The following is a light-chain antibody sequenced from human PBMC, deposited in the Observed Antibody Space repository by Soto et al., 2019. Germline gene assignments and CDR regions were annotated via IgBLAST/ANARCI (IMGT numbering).Light chain of an antibody. CDR3: ISYTSSSTWL. J-gene: IGLJ3*02. CDR2: EVS. CDR1: SSDVGAYNY. V-gene: IGLV2-14*03. Sequence: QSALTQPASVSGSPGQSITISCTGTSSDVGAYNYVSWYQQHPGKDPKLMIYEVSNRPSGVSNCFSGSKSANTASLTISGLQAGDEADYYCISYTSSSTWLFGGGTKLTVL.